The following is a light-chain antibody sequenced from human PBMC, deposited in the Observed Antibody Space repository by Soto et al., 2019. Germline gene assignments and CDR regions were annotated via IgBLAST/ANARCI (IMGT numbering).Light chain of an antibody. J-gene: IGLJ1*01. Sequence: QSVLTQPPSASGTPGQRVTISCSGSSSNIGSNYVYWYQQLPGTAPKLLIYSNNPRPSWVPDRFSGSTSGTSASLAISGLRSDDEADYYCAAWYASLSGYVFGTGTKLTVL. V-gene: IGLV1-47*02. CDR1: SSNIGSNY. CDR3: AAWYASLSGYV. CDR2: SNN.